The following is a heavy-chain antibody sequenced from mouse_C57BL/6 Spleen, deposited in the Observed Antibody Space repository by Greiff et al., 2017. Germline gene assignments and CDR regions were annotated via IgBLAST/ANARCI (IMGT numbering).Heavy chain of an antibody. V-gene: IGHV1-78*01. D-gene: IGHD2-12*01. Sequence: QVQLQQSDAVLVKPGASVKISCKVSGYTFTDHTIHWMKQSPEQSLEWIGYINPRDGSTKYNEKFKGKATLTADKSSSTAYMQLNSLTSEDSAVYFCARGGYSPWFAYWGQGTLVTVSA. CDR3: ARGGYSPWFAY. CDR2: INPRDGST. CDR1: GYTFTDHT. J-gene: IGHJ3*01.